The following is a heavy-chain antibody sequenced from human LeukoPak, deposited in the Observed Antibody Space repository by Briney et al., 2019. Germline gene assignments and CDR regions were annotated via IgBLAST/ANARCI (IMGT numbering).Heavy chain of an antibody. V-gene: IGHV4-59*02. J-gene: IGHJ4*02. CDR2: IYYTGRT. CDR3: SRVGLGDHTWGSYSFDY. Sequence: SEALSLTCTVSGDSVNTYYWSWIRQPPGKGLEWIGYIYYTGRTNYSPSLKSRVFISLDTSKDQFSLGLRSVTAADTAIYYCSRVGLGDHTWGSYSFDYWGQGILVTVAS. CDR1: GDSVNTYY. D-gene: IGHD3-16*01.